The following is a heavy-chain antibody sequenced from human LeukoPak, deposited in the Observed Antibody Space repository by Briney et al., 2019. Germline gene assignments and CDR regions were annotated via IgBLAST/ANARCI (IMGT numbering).Heavy chain of an antibody. J-gene: IGHJ4*02. V-gene: IGHV3-23*01. CDR3: AKEETYYDFRSGYYKGDYFKY. D-gene: IGHD3-3*01. CDR1: GFTFTNYA. CDR2: ITGSGATI. Sequence: QSGGSLRLSCAASGFTFTNYAMSWVRQAPGMGLEWVSGITGSGATIYYADSVKGRFTISRDNSRNTLYLQMTSLRAGDTAIYYCAKEETYYDFRSGYYKGDYFKYWGPGTLVTVSS.